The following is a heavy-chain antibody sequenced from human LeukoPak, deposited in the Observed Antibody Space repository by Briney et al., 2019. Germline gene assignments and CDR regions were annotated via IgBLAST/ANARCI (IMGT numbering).Heavy chain of an antibody. V-gene: IGHV3-20*04. Sequence: AGGSLRLSCAAAGFTFDDYGMSWVRQAPGKGLEWVSGINWNGGSTGYADSVKGRFTISRDNAKNSLYLQMNSLRAEDTALYYCARDYLHGDYVYDYWGQGTLVTVSS. CDR3: ARDYLHGDYVYDY. CDR2: INWNGGST. D-gene: IGHD4-17*01. J-gene: IGHJ4*02. CDR1: GFTFDDYG.